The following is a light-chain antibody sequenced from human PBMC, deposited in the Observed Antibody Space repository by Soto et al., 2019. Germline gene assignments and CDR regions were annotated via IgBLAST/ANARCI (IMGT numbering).Light chain of an antibody. CDR2: GAS. CDR3: QQYGSSIT. J-gene: IGKJ5*01. V-gene: IGKV3-20*01. CDR1: QSISSSQ. Sequence: ETVLTQSPGTLSLSPGERATLSCRASQSISSSQLVWYQQKPGQAPGLLIYGASSRATGIPDRFSGSGSGKDFTLTISRLEPEDFAVYYCQQYGSSITFGQGTRLEIK.